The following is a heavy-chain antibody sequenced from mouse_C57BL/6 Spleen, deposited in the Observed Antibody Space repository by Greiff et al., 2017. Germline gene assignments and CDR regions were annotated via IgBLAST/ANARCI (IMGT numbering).Heavy chain of an antibody. D-gene: IGHD2-4*01. V-gene: IGHV1-52*01. CDR3: AREGNDYDRVFAY. J-gene: IGHJ3*01. Sequence: VQLQQPGAELVRPGSSVKLSCKASGYTFTSYWMHWVKQRPIQGLEWIGNIDPSDSETHYNQKFKDKATLTVDKSSSTAYMQLSSLTSEDSAVYYCAREGNDYDRVFAYWGQGTLVTVSA. CDR1: GYTFTSYW. CDR2: IDPSDSET.